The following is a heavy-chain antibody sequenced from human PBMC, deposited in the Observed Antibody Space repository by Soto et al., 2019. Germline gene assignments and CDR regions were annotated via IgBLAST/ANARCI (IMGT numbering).Heavy chain of an antibody. CDR3: AREEYCSITSCYTYYYYGMDV. CDR1: GFTFSGYG. Sequence: GGSLRLSCAASGFTFSGYGMHWVRQAPGKGLEWVAVIWYDGSNKYSADSVKGRFTISRDNSKNTLYLQMNGLRTEDKAVYYCAREEYCSITSCYTYYYYGMDVWGQGTTVTVSS. V-gene: IGHV3-33*01. D-gene: IGHD2-2*02. CDR2: IWYDGSNK. J-gene: IGHJ6*02.